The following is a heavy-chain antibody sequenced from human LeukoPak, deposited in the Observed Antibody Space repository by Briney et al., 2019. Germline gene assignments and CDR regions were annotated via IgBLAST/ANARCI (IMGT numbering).Heavy chain of an antibody. CDR1: RLTFSDYW. D-gene: IGHD3-10*01. V-gene: IGHV3-7*01. CDR3: ASALWFGEICFGN. J-gene: IGHJ4*02. CDR2: LKQDGSEK. Sequence: GGSVSLFCGLCRLTFSDYWMTWIPQAPGKGLEGVAKLKQDGSEKYYVDPVKGRFTISRDNAKNTLYMQMNSLRAADTAVYYCASALWFGEICFGNWGQGTLVTVSS.